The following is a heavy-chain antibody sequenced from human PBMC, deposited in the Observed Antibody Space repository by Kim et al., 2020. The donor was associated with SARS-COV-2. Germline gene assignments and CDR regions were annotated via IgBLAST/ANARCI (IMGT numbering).Heavy chain of an antibody. D-gene: IGHD1-1*01. V-gene: IGHV1-69*04. Sequence: NYEQTLQARATISADKSTGTAYMELNSLRPEDTAVYYCARDQKWNDFSFDIWGQGTLITVTS. J-gene: IGHJ3*02. CDR3: ARDQKWNDFSFDI.